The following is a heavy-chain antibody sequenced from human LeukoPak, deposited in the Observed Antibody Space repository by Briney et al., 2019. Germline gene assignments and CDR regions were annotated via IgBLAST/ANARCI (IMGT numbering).Heavy chain of an antibody. Sequence: PGGSLRLSCAASGFTFSSYEMNWVRQAPGKGLEWVSYISSSGSTIYYADSVKGRFTISRDNAKNSLYLQMNSLRAEDTAVYYCASETGYSSGWYYFDYWVQGTLVAVSS. CDR2: ISSSGSTI. J-gene: IGHJ4*02. D-gene: IGHD6-19*01. CDR1: GFTFSSYE. V-gene: IGHV3-48*03. CDR3: ASETGYSSGWYYFDY.